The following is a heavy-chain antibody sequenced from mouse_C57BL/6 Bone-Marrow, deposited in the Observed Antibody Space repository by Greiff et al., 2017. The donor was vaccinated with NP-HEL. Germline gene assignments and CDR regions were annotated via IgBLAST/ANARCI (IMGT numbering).Heavy chain of an antibody. Sequence: QVQLQQSGPELVKPGASVKISCKASGYSFTSYYIHWVKQRPGQGLEWIGWIYPGSGNTKYNEKFKGKATLTADTSSSTAYMQLSSLTSEDSAVYYCARKEDYYGRSTAMDYWGQGTSVTVSS. V-gene: IGHV1-66*01. J-gene: IGHJ4*01. CDR3: ARKEDYYGRSTAMDY. CDR2: IYPGSGNT. D-gene: IGHD1-1*01. CDR1: GYSFTSYY.